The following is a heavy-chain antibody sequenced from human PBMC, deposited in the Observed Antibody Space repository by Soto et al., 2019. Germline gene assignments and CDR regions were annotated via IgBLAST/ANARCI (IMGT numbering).Heavy chain of an antibody. CDR3: ARLGDYGSGSY. V-gene: IGHV3-48*04. D-gene: IGHD3-10*01. CDR2: ISGSGTTT. Sequence: EVHLVESGGDLVQPGGSLRLSCAASGFSFSSFSMNWVRQAPGKGLEWVSYISGSGTTTYYADSVKGRFTISRDNAKNSLYLQMNSLQAEDTAVYYCARLGDYGSGSYWGLGTLVTVSS. J-gene: IGHJ4*02. CDR1: GFSFSSFS.